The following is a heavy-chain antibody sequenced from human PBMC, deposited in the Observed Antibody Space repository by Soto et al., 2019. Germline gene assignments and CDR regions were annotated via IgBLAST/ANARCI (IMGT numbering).Heavy chain of an antibody. CDR1: GYTFTSYY. D-gene: IGHD3-9*01. J-gene: IGHJ6*02. V-gene: IGHV1-46*01. CDR3: ARDLGFDVLTGYSYYYYYAMDV. CDR2: INPSGGST. Sequence: ASVKVSCKSSGYTFTSYYMHWVRQAPGQGLEWMGIINPSGGSTSYAQKFQGRVTMTRDTSTSTVYMELSSLRSEDTAVYFCARDLGFDVLTGYSYYYYYAMDVWGQGTTVTVSS.